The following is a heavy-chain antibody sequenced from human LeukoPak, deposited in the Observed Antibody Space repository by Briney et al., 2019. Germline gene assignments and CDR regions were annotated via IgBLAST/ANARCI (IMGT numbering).Heavy chain of an antibody. CDR2: IWYDGSNK. J-gene: IGHJ4*02. CDR1: GFTFSSYG. V-gene: IGHV3-33*06. Sequence: PGRSPRLSCAASGFTFSSYGMHWVRQAPGKGLEWVAVIWYDGSNKYYADSVKGRFTISRDNSKNTLYLQMNSLRAEDTAVYYCAKDPIGGWMFDYWGQGTLVTVSS. CDR3: AKDPIGGWMFDY. D-gene: IGHD6-19*01.